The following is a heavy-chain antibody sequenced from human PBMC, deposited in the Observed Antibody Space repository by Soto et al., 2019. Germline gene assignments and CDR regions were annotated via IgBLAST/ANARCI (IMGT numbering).Heavy chain of an antibody. Sequence: SSETLSLTCTVSSGSISTYYCSWIRQPPGKGLEWIGYIYYTGSTNYNPSLKTRVAISMDTSKNQFSLNLSSVTAADTAVYYCAGAPNLAYFDFWGLGTLVTVSS. D-gene: IGHD7-27*01. CDR1: SGSISTYY. V-gene: IGHV4-59*01. J-gene: IGHJ4*02. CDR3: AGAPNLAYFDF. CDR2: IYYTGST.